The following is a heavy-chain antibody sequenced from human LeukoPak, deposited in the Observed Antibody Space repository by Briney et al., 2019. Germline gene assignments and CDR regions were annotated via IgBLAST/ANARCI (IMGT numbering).Heavy chain of an antibody. CDR2: IYYSGST. D-gene: IGHD3-22*01. J-gene: IGHJ4*02. CDR3: ARTPYYYDSSGYYDY. V-gene: IGHV4-39*01. CDR1: GGSISSSSYY. Sequence: SETLSLTCTVSGGSISSSSYYWGWIRQPPGKGLEWIGSIYYSGSTYYNPSLKSRVTISVDTSKNQFSLKLSSVTAADTAVYYCARTPYYYDSSGYYDYWGQGTLVTVSS.